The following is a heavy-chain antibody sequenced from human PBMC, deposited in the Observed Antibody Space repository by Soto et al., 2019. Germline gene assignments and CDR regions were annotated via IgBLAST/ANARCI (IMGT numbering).Heavy chain of an antibody. CDR2: ISFNGTST. CDR3: AKDRSGFCSTTSCSWAVDY. V-gene: IGHV3-30*18. J-gene: IGHJ4*02. CDR1: GFTFRNYG. Sequence: TGGSLRLSCAASGFTFRNYGMHWVRRAPGKGLEWVALISFNGTSTYHADAVKGRFTISRDNSKHTLFLQMNSLRAEDTAVYYCAKDRSGFCSTTSCSWAVDYWGQGTPVTVSS. D-gene: IGHD2-2*01.